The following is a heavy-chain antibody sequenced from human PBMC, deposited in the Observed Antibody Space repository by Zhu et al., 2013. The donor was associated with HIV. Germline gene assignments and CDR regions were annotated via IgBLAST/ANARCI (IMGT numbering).Heavy chain of an antibody. CDR3: AVGNYFDSVGFPPFEF. V-gene: IGHV1-69*01. CDR2: IVPILGST. D-gene: IGHD3-22*01. J-gene: IGHJ4*02. CDR1: GATFRNYA. Sequence: VQLVQSGAEVKKPGSSVKVSCRASGATFRNYAISWVRQASGQGLAWLGGIVPILGSTHDAQKFQARVTLTADESANTAYMELSSLTLEDTAVYFCAVGNYFDSVGFPPFEFWGQGTLVTVPS.